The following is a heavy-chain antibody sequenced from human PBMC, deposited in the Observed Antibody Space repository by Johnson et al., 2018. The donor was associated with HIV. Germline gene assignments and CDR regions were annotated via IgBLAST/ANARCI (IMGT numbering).Heavy chain of an antibody. CDR2: ISYDGSNK. J-gene: IGHJ3*02. CDR1: GFTFSSYA. V-gene: IGHV3-30*04. CDR3: AREGGYCTDGVCYFAFDI. D-gene: IGHD2-8*01. Sequence: QMLLVESGGGLVQPGGSLRLSCAASGFTFSSYAMSWVRQAPGKGLEWVAVISYDGSNKYYADSVKGRFTISRDNSKNTLYLQMNSLRAEDTAVYYCAREGGYCTDGVCYFAFDIWGQGTMVTVSS.